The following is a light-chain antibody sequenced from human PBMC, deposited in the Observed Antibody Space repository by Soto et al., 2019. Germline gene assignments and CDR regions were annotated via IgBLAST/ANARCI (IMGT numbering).Light chain of an antibody. CDR2: AAS. V-gene: IGKV1-9*01. CDR3: QQRKIYPIT. Sequence: DIQLTQSPSLLSASIGDRVTITCRASEAIRRFLAWYAQEPGRAPKLLSYAASTLQSGVPSRFSGSGSGTEFTLTISSLQPEDVGTYYCQQRKIYPITFGQGTRLEIK. J-gene: IGKJ5*01. CDR1: EAIRRF.